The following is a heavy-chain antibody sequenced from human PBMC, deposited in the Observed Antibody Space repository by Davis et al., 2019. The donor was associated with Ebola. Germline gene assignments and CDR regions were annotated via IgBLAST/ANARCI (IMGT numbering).Heavy chain of an antibody. CDR1: AVSFSGYY. J-gene: IGHJ6*02. Sequence: MPSETLSLTCAVYAVSFSGYYWNWIRQPPGKGLEWNGEINHSGRTNYNPSLKSRVTMSVDTSKNQFTLRVRSVTAADTAVYYCARGGGYGGYGMDVWGQGTTVTVSS. CDR3: ARGGGYGGYGMDV. D-gene: IGHD6-25*01. V-gene: IGHV4-34*01. CDR2: INHSGRT.